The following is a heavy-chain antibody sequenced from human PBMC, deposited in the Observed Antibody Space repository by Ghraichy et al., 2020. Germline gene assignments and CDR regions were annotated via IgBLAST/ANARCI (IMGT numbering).Heavy chain of an antibody. Sequence: SGPTLVKPTETLTLTCSFSGFSLSTRPVGVGWIRQPPGKALEWLAVIYWDDDKRYSPSLKNRLTITKDTSKTHVVLTMANMDPLDTGTYYCAHRKAYDGRWDNNYFDFWGQGTQVTVSS. CDR3: AHRKAYDGRWDNNYFDF. CDR2: IYWDDDK. CDR1: GFSLSTRPVG. D-gene: IGHD1-26*01. J-gene: IGHJ4*02. V-gene: IGHV2-5*02.